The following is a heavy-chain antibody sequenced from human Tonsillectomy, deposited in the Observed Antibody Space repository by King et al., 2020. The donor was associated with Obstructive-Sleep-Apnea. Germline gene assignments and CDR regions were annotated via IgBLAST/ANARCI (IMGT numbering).Heavy chain of an antibody. CDR1: GFSLSTRGVG. Sequence: ITLKESGPTLVKPTQTLTLTCTFSGFSLSTRGVGVGCIRQPPGKALELPALIYWHDHKRHSPSLQSRLTITKDTSKNQVVLTMTNMDPVDTATYYCALYSSNYYYFDYWGQGTLVTVSS. CDR2: IYWHDHK. D-gene: IGHD6-13*01. J-gene: IGHJ4*02. V-gene: IGHV2-5*01. CDR3: ALYSSNYYYFDY.